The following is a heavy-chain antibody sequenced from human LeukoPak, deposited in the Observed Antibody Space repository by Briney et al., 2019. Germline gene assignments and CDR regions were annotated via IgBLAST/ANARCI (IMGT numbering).Heavy chain of an antibody. J-gene: IGHJ4*02. Sequence: SETLSLTCAVYGGSFSGYYWSWIRQSPGKGLEWIGEINHSGSTNYNPSLRSRVTTSLDTSKNQFSLKLSSVTAADTAVYYCARGVSTLAYWGQGTLVTVSS. CDR3: ARGVSTLAY. V-gene: IGHV4-34*01. CDR1: GGSFSGYY. D-gene: IGHD6-6*01. CDR2: INHSGST.